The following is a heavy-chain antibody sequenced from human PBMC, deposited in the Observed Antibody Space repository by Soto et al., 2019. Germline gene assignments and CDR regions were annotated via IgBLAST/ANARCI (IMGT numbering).Heavy chain of an antibody. CDR1: GYSFTSYW. V-gene: IGHV5-51*07. CDR3: ARQLPYGGNSYYGMDV. Sequence: PGESLKSSCKGSGYSFTSYWIGWVHQMPGKGLEWMGIIYPGDSDIRYSPSFQGQVTISADKSISTAYLQWSGLKASDTAIYYCARQLPYGGNSYYGMDVWGQGTTVTVSS. D-gene: IGHD2-15*01. CDR2: IYPGDSDI. J-gene: IGHJ6*02.